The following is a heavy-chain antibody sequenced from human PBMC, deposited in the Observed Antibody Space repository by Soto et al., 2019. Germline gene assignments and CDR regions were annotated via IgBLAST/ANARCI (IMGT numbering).Heavy chain of an antibody. J-gene: IGHJ5*02. CDR3: TGRVAAGTLNWFDP. CDR2: ISDNGDTT. D-gene: IGHD6-13*01. CDR1: GFTFSSHA. Sequence: PRGSLRLSCAASGFTFSSHAMSWVRQAPGKGLEWVSAISDNGDTTYYADSVKGRFTISRDNSKNILYLQMNNLRGEDSAIYYCTGRVAAGTLNWFDPWGQGTLVIAPQ. V-gene: IGHV3-23*01.